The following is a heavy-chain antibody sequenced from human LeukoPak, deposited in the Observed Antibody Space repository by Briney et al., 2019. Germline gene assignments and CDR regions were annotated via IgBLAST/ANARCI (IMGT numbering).Heavy chain of an antibody. J-gene: IGHJ4*02. CDR3: ARDLGNSFSDY. Sequence: SETLSLTCTVSGGSISSSSYYWGWIRQPPGKGLEWIGSIYYSGSTYYNPSLKSRVTISVDTSKNQFSLKLSSVTAADTAVYYCARDLGNSFSDYWGQGTLVTVSS. V-gene: IGHV4-39*07. D-gene: IGHD1/OR15-1a*01. CDR1: GGSISSSSYY. CDR2: IYYSGST.